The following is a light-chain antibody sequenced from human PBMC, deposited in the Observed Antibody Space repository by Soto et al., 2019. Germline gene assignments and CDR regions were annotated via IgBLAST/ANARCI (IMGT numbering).Light chain of an antibody. V-gene: IGKV1-12*01. CDR1: QGITSW. CDR3: QQTTTFPLT. CDR2: RAS. J-gene: IGKJ4*01. Sequence: DIQMTQSPSSVSASVGDRVTITCRASQGITSWLAWYQQKPGKATKLLIYRASNLQSGVPSRFSGSGSGTDFTLTISGLQPADFATYYCQQTTTFPLTFGGGTKVESK.